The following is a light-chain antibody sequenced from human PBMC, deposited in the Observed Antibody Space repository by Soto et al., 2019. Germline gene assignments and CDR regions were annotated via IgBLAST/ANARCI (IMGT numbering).Light chain of an antibody. Sequence: DIQMTQSPSSVSASVGDRVTITCRASQDISDWLVWYQQKPGKAPNLLIYGASTLRSGVPSKFSGSGSGTDFTLTISRLQPEDFATYYCQQANRFPLTCGGGTKVDMK. CDR1: QDISDW. CDR3: QQANRFPLT. CDR2: GAS. J-gene: IGKJ4*01. V-gene: IGKV1D-12*01.